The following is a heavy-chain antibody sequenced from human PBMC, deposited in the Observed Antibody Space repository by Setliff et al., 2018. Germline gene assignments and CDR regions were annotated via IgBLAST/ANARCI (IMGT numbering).Heavy chain of an antibody. J-gene: IGHJ5*02. CDR1: GFSFTDHY. V-gene: IGHV3-53*01. D-gene: IGHD3-10*01. Sequence: QPGGSLRLSCAASGFSFTDHYMDWVRQAPGKGLEWIGRIRDSGSTYYADSVKGRFTISRDNSKNTLYLQMNSLTVEDTALYYCAIDMGNWFDPWGQGTLVTVSS. CDR2: IRDSGST. CDR3: AIDMGNWFDP.